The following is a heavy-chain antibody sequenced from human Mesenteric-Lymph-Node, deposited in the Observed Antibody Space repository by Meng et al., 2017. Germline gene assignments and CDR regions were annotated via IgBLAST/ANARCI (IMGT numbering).Heavy chain of an antibody. J-gene: IGHJ4*02. V-gene: IGHV3-48*03. CDR2: ISSSGSTI. D-gene: IGHD6-19*01. Sequence: GESLKISCAASGFTFSSYEMNWVRQAPGKGLEWVSYISSSGSTIYYADSVKGRFTISRDNAKNSLYLQMNSLRAEDTAVYYCARDRDSSGWYALGSFDYWGQGTLVTVSS. CDR1: GFTFSSYE. CDR3: ARDRDSSGWYALGSFDY.